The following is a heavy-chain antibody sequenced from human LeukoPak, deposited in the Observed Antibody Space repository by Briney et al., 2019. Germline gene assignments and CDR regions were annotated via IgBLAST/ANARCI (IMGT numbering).Heavy chain of an antibody. CDR1: GFTFSNYW. D-gene: IGHD2-15*01. CDR2: VSRDGTNT. Sequence: PGGSLKLSCTASGFTFSNYWMHWVSQAPGKGLVWVSRVSRDGTNTNYADSVKGRFTISRDNSKNTLYLQMNNLRAEDTAVYYCSNLKSVAGTYYFDSWGQGTLVTVPS. V-gene: IGHV3-74*01. J-gene: IGHJ4*02. CDR3: SNLKSVAGTYYFDS.